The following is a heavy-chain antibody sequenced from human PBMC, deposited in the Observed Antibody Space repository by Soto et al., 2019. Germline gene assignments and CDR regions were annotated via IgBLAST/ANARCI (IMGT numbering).Heavy chain of an antibody. V-gene: IGHV3-23*01. CDR3: AKSPYSSSSGGLDD. Sequence: EVPLLESGGGLVQPGGYLILSCAASGFTFTSYVMTWVRQAPGKGLEWVSTVSGYGGSTYYADSVKGRFTISRDNSKNTLYLQMNILRAEDTAVYYCAKSPYSSSSGGLDDWGQGTLVTVSS. D-gene: IGHD6-6*01. J-gene: IGHJ4*02. CDR1: GFTFTSYV. CDR2: VSGYGGST.